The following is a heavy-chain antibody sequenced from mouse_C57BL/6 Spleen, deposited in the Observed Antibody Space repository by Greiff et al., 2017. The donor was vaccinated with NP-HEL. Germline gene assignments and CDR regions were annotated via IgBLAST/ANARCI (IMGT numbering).Heavy chain of an antibody. CDR3: VRHGANWVFDY. D-gene: IGHD4-1*01. CDR2: IRSKSNNYAT. V-gene: IGHV10-1*01. CDR1: GFSFNTYA. Sequence: EVMLVESGGGLVQPKGSLKLSCAASGFSFNTYAMNWVRQAPGKGLEWVARIRSKSNNYATYYADSVKDRFTISRDDSESMLYLQMNNLKTEDTAMYYCVRHGANWVFDYWGQGTTLTVSS. J-gene: IGHJ2*01.